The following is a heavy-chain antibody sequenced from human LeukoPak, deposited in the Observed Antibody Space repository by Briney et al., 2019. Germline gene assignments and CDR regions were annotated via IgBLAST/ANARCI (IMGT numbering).Heavy chain of an antibody. J-gene: IGHJ4*02. CDR1: GFTVSSNY. CDR3: AREGGGSSGWGRYFDY. V-gene: IGHV3-53*01. CDR2: IYSGGST. Sequence: GGSLRLSCAASGFTVSSNYMSWVRQAPGKGLEWVSVIYSGGSTHYADSVKGRFTISRDNSKNTLYLQMNSLRAEDTAVYYCAREGGGSSGWGRYFDYWGQGTLVTVSS. D-gene: IGHD6-19*01.